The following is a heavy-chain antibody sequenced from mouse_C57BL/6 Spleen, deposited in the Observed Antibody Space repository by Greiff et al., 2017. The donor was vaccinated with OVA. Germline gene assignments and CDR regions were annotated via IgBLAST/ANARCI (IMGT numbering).Heavy chain of an antibody. Sequence: VQLQQSGPELVKPGASVKIPCKASGYTFTDYNMDWVKQSHGKSLEWIGDINPNNGGTIYNQKFKGKATLTVDKSSSTAYMELRSLTSEDTAVYYCASVYYDYRFAYWGQGTLVTVSA. CDR3: ASVYYDYRFAY. CDR1: GYTFTDYN. J-gene: IGHJ3*01. D-gene: IGHD2-4*01. V-gene: IGHV1-18*01. CDR2: INPNNGGT.